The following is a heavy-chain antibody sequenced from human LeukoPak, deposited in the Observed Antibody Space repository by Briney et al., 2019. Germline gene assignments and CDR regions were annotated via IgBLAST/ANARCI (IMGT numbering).Heavy chain of an antibody. CDR2: INHSGST. CDR1: GGSFSGYY. CDR3: AGPRSGYSFNFWVSEATPIDI. Sequence: ASETLSLTCAVDGGSFSGYYWSWIRQPPGKGLEWIGEINHSGSTNYNPSLKGRVTISVDTYKNQYSLKLSSVTAADTAVYYCAGPRSGYSFNFWVSEATPIDIWGQGTMVTVSS. V-gene: IGHV4-34*01. J-gene: IGHJ3*02. D-gene: IGHD5-18*01.